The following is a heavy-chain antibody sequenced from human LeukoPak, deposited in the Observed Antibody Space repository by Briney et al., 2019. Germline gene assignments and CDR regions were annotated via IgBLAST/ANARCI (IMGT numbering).Heavy chain of an antibody. Sequence: SETLSLTCTVSGGSISSYYWSWIRQPPGKGLEWIGYIYYSGSTNYNPSLKSRVTISVDTSKNQFTLKLSSVTAADTAVYYCARGGGPYYYDSSGYGVDAFDIWGQGTMVTVSS. D-gene: IGHD3-22*01. CDR2: IYYSGST. CDR3: ARGGGPYYYDSSGYGVDAFDI. V-gene: IGHV4-59*01. CDR1: GGSISSYY. J-gene: IGHJ3*02.